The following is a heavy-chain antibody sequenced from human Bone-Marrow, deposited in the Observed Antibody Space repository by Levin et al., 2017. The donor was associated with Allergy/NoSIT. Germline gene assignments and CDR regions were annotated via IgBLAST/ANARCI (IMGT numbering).Heavy chain of an antibody. CDR2: IYHGGDI. J-gene: IGHJ6*03. Sequence: SETLSLTCTVSGFSVTEYYWGWIRQPPGKGLEWIGTIYHGGDIYYNPSLKSRVTISIDTSKNQFSLKVTSMTAADSAVYYCAREYYSDVWGKGTTVTVSS. CDR3: AREYYSDV. CDR1: GFSVTEYY. V-gene: IGHV4-38-2*02.